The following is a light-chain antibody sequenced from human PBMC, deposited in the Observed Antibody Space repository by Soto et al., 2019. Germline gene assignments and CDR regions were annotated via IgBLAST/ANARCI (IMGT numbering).Light chain of an antibody. CDR3: SSYTSSSTLCV. CDR1: SSDVGGYNY. J-gene: IGLJ1*01. V-gene: IGLV2-14*01. CDR2: EVS. Sequence: QSALTQPASVSGSPGQSITISCTGISSDVGGYNYVSWYQQHPGKAPKLMIYEVSNRPSGVSNRFSGSKSGNTASLTISGLQAEDEADYYCSSYTSSSTLCVFGTGTKVTVL.